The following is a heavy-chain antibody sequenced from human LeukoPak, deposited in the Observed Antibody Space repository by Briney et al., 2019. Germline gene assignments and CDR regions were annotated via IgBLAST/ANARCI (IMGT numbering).Heavy chain of an antibody. CDR3: ARGRLVFFYGMDV. V-gene: IGHV4-34*01. Sequence: SETLSLTYAVYGGSFSGHYWSWIRQPPGKGLEWIGEINHSGSTNYNPSLKSRVTISVDTSKNQFSLKLSSVTAADTAVYYCARGRLVFFYGMDVWGQGTTVTVSS. CDR1: GGSFSGHY. J-gene: IGHJ6*02. D-gene: IGHD3-3*01. CDR2: INHSGST.